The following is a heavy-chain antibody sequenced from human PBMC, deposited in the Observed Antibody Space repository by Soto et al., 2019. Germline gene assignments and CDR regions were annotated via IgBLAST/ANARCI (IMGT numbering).Heavy chain of an antibody. CDR1: GFTFSSYT. V-gene: IGHV3-48*02. CDR2: ISSSSSTI. Sequence: GGSLRLSCAASGFTFSSYTMNWVRQAPGKGLEWVSYISSSSSTIYYADAVKGRITISRDNAKNSLNRRGTSPKDEDTAVYYCARVPEYYDSSGYGYWAQGTGDTVSS. J-gene: IGHJ4*02. D-gene: IGHD3-22*01. CDR3: ARVPEYYDSSGYGY.